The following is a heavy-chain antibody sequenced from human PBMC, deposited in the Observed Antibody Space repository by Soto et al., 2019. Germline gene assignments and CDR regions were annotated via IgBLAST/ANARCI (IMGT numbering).Heavy chain of an antibody. CDR3: VRRNSRGKWAAWY. CDR1: GDSVSSGGYY. J-gene: IGHJ4*01. D-gene: IGHD2-15*01. CDR2: FQSSGND. V-gene: IGHV4-61*08. Sequence: SETLSLTCIVSGDSVSSGGYYWTWIRQAPGMRLEWIGYFQSSGNDNHKTPLRSRVTISVVTFMIQFALNLSSVTAADTGVYYCVRRNSRGKWAAWYWGEGTLVTVSS.